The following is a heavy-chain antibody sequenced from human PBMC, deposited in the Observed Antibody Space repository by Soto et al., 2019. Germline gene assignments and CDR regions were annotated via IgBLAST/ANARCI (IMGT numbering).Heavy chain of an antibody. CDR2: IIPIFGTA. V-gene: IGHV1-69*12. J-gene: IGHJ6*02. D-gene: IGHD6-19*01. CDR3: ASPIAVAGFGPWDV. Sequence: QVQLVQSGAEVKKPGSSVKVSCKASGGTFSSYAITWVRQAPGQGLEWMGGIIPIFGTANYAQKFHGRVTITADESTSTAYMELSSLRSEDTAVYYCASPIAVAGFGPWDVWGQGTTVTVSS. CDR1: GGTFSSYA.